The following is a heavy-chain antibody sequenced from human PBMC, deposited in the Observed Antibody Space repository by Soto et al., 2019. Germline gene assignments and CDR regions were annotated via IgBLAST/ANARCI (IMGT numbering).Heavy chain of an antibody. V-gene: IGHV1-2*02. CDR1: GYTFTGYY. CDR2: INPNSGGT. CDR3: ARSIRPTLPGNDY. J-gene: IGHJ4*02. Sequence: ASVKVSCKASGYTFTGYYMHWVRQAPGQGLEWMGWINPNSGGTNYAQKFQGRVTMTRDTSISTACMELSRLRSDDTAVYYCARSIRPTLPGNDYWGQGTLVTVSS.